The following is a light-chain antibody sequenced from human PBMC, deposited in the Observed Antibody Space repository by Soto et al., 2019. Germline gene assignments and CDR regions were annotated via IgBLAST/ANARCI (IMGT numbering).Light chain of an antibody. J-gene: IGKJ4*01. Sequence: DIPMTQSPSSLSASVGDRVTITCRASQSISSYLNWYQQKPGKAPKLLIYAASSLQSGVPSRFSGSGSGTAFSLTISSLQPEDFETDYCQQSYSTLAFGGGTQVEIK. CDR1: QSISSY. CDR3: QQSYSTLA. V-gene: IGKV1-39*01. CDR2: AAS.